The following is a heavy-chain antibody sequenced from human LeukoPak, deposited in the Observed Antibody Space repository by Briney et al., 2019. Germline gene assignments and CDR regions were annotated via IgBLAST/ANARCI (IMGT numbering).Heavy chain of an antibody. CDR3: ARVRIGETSYDASDV. CDR2: IYITGST. V-gene: IGHV4-59*13. D-gene: IGHD1-26*01. CDR1: GGSISSYY. Sequence: KSSETLSLTCTVSGGSISSYYWTWIRQPPGKGLEWIGDIYITGSTNYNPYLKRRVTMSVDTSKNQFSLRLSSVTAADTAVYYCARVRIGETSYDASDVWGLGTMVTVFS. J-gene: IGHJ3*01.